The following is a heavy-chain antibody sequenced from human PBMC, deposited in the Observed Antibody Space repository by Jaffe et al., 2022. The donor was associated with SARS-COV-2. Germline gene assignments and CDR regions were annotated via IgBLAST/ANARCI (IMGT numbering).Heavy chain of an antibody. D-gene: IGHD3-22*01. CDR2: ISGSGSIA. J-gene: IGHJ4*02. CDR1: GFTFSSHA. Sequence: EVQLLESGGRLVQPGGSLRLSCATSGFTFSSHAMNWVRQTPKKGLEWVSGISGSGSIADYADSVKGRFTISRDNSKNTLYLQMSDLRVEDTATYYCAKDLRITTTVVTMPSFDHWGRGTLVTVSS. CDR3: AKDLRITTTVVTMPSFDH. V-gene: IGHV3-23*01.